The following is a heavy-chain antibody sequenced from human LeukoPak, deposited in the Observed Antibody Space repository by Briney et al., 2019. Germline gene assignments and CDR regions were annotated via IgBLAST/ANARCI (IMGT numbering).Heavy chain of an antibody. CDR1: GGSISSSSYC. Sequence: SETLSLTCTVSGGSISSSSYCWGWIRQPPGKGLEWIGSIYYSGSTYYNPSLKSRVTISVDTSKNQFSLKLSSVTAADTAVYYCARTRITIFGVVISMDYWGQGTLVTVSS. V-gene: IGHV4-39*07. CDR3: ARTRITIFGVVISMDY. CDR2: IYYSGST. J-gene: IGHJ4*02. D-gene: IGHD3-3*01.